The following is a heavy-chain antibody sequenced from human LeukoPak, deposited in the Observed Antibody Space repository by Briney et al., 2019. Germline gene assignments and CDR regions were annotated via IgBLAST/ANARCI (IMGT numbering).Heavy chain of an antibody. J-gene: IGHJ4*02. V-gene: IGHV3-48*02. Sequence: GGSLRLSCAASGFTFSSYSMNWVRQAPGEGLEWVSYISSSSKTIYYADSVKGRFTISRDNAKNSLYLQMNSLRDKDSAVYYCARDQGIFDYWGQGTLVTVSS. CDR3: ARDQGIFDY. CDR2: ISSSSKTI. CDR1: GFTFSSYS.